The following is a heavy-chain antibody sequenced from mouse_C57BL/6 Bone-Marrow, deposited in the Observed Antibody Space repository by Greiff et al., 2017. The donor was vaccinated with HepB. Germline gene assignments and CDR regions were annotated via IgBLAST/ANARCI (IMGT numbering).Heavy chain of an antibody. CDR1: GFTFSSYA. V-gene: IGHV5-9-1*02. J-gene: IGHJ4*01. D-gene: IGHD2-10*02. CDR3: TRGMLVYATDH. CDR2: ISSGGDYI. Sequence: EVLLVESGEGLVQPGGSLGLSCAASGFTFSSYAMSSVRQTPEKRLEWVAYISSGGDYIYYADTVKGRFTISRDNARNTLYLQMSSLKSEYTAMYDCTRGMLVYATDHWAEVTPVTVSP.